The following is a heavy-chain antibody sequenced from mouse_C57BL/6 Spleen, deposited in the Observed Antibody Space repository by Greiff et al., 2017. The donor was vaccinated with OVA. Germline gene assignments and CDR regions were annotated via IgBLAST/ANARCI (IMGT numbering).Heavy chain of an antibody. Sequence: QVQLKESGPGLVQPSQSLSITCTVSGFSLTSYGVHWVRQSPGKGLEWLGVIWSGGSTDYNAAFISRLSISKDNSKSQVFFKMNSLQADDTAIYYCARGEGGYDEGDFDYWGQGTTLTVSS. CDR1: GFSLTSYG. CDR2: IWSGGST. J-gene: IGHJ2*01. V-gene: IGHV2-2*01. CDR3: ARGEGGYDEGDFDY. D-gene: IGHD2-2*01.